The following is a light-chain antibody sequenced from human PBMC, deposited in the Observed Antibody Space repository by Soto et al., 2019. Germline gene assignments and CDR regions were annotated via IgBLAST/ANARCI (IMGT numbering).Light chain of an antibody. CDR1: SSDVGAYNY. Sequence: QSVLTQPPSASGSPGQSVTISCTGTSSDVGAYNYVSWYQQHPGKAPKLLIYEVSKRPSGVPDRLSGSKSGNTASLTVSGLHALDEADYYCSSYAGGNNLYVFGTGTKVTVL. CDR2: EVS. CDR3: SSYAGGNNLYV. J-gene: IGLJ1*01. V-gene: IGLV2-8*01.